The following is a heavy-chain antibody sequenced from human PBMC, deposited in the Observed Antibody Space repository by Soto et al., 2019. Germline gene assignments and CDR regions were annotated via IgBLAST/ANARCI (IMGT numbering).Heavy chain of an antibody. Sequence: EVQLVESGGGLVKPGGSLSLACAASGFTFSDAWMGWVRQAPGKGLEWVGRIRSKTDGGTTDYAAPVKGRFTISRDDSKNTLYLQMNSLKTEDTAVYYCSYDSYRVDYWGQGTLVTVSS. CDR3: SYDSYRVDY. CDR2: IRSKTDGGTT. D-gene: IGHD3-22*01. CDR1: GFTFSDAW. J-gene: IGHJ4*02. V-gene: IGHV3-15*01.